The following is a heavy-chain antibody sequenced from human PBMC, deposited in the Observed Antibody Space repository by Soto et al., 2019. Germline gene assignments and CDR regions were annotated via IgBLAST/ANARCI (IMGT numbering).Heavy chain of an antibody. V-gene: IGHV4-30-4*01. CDR1: SGSISSGDYY. CDR3: ARNLAYYYDSSGYYPSGYFDS. J-gene: IGHJ4*02. Sequence: SETLSLTCTVSSGSISSGDYYWSWIRQPPGKGLEWIGYIYYSGSTFCNPSLKSRLIISLHMSKNQFSLKLSSVTAADTAMYSCARNLAYYYDSSGYYPSGYFDSWGQGTLVTVSS. D-gene: IGHD3-22*01. CDR2: IYYSGST.